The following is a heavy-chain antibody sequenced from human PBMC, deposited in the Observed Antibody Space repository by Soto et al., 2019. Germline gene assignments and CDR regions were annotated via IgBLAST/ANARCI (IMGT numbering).Heavy chain of an antibody. CDR2: LTAYDGKR. Sequence: QVQMVQSGGEVRKTGASVRVSCKTSGYTFTTFGIHWVRQAPGQGLEWMGCLTAYDGKRNFAQKFQDRLTMTMDKTTSTGYMELSGLRSDDTGVYFCARGLTYGDFGYWGRGTQVAVSS. CDR1: GYTFTTFG. CDR3: ARGLTYGDFGY. D-gene: IGHD4-17*01. V-gene: IGHV1-18*01. J-gene: IGHJ4*02.